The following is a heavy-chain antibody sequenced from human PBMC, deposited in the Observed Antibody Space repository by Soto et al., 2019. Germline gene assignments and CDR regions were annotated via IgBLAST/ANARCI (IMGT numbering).Heavy chain of an antibody. CDR3: AASIFYYGMDV. CDR1: GYTFTNYW. V-gene: IGHV5-51*01. J-gene: IGHJ6*02. CDR2: IFPCDSDT. Sequence: PGESLKISCKGSGYTFTNYWIGWVRQMPGKGPEWMGIIFPCDSDTKYSPSFQGQVTISADKSITTTYLQWCSLKAPDTAIYYCAASIFYYGMDVWGQGTTVTVSS.